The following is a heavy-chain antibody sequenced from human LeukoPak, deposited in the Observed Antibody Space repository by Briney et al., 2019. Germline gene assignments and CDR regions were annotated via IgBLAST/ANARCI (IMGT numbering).Heavy chain of an antibody. CDR2: IKEDGSEK. CDR1: GFTFSTYW. D-gene: IGHD6-19*01. V-gene: IGHV3-7*01. Sequence: GGSLRLSCAASGFTFSTYWMTWVRQAPGKGLEWVANIKEDGSEKYYVDSVKGRFTISRDSAKNSLYLQMNSLRAEDTAVYYCARKITVAGINWYLDLWGRGTLVTVSS. J-gene: IGHJ2*01. CDR3: ARKITVAGINWYLDL.